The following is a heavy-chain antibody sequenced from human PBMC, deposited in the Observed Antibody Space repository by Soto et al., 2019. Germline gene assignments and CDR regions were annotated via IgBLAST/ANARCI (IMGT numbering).Heavy chain of an antibody. CDR2: INSDGSST. CDR1: GFTFSSYW. Sequence: EVQLVESGGGLVQPGGSLRLSCAASGFTFSSYWMHWVRQAPGKGLVWVSRINSDGSSTSYADSVKGRFTISRDNANNTLDLQLNSMRAEETAVYYCASGGGFGESGLDYWGQGTLVTVSS. J-gene: IGHJ4*02. V-gene: IGHV3-74*01. D-gene: IGHD3-10*01. CDR3: ASGGGFGESGLDY.